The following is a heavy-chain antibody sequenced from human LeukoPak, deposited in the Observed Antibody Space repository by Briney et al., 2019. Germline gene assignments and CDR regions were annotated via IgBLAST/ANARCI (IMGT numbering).Heavy chain of an antibody. J-gene: IGHJ4*02. CDR1: GYTFTGYY. Sequence: ASVKVSCKASGYTFTGYYMHWVRQAPGQGLEWMGWINPNSGGTDYARKFQGRVTMTRDTSISTAYMELSRLRSDDTAVYYCAREDRGAYLKGSDYWGQGTLVTVSS. CDR3: AREDRGAYLKGSDY. CDR2: INPNSGGT. D-gene: IGHD3-10*01. V-gene: IGHV1-2*02.